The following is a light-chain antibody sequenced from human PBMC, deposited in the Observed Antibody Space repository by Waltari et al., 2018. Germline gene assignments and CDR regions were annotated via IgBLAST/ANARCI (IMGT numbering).Light chain of an antibody. V-gene: IGLV3-21*03. CDR1: NIGSKS. CDR2: DDS. CDR3: QVWDSSSDHGV. J-gene: IGLJ1*01. Sequence: SYVLTQPPSVSVAPGKTARITCGGNNIGSKSVHWYQQKPGQAPVLVVYDDSDRPSGSPERFSGSNSGNTATLTISRVEAGDEADYYCQVWDSSSDHGVFGTGTKVTVL.